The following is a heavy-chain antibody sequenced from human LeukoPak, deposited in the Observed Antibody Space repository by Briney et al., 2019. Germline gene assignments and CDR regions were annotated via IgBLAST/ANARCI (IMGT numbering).Heavy chain of an antibody. V-gene: IGHV3-30*02. CDR3: AKIRWPSTSEGIVVVPAAIREHDDFDY. CDR2: IRYDGSNK. CDR1: GFTFSSYG. Sequence: PGRSLRLSCAASGFTFSSYGMHWVRQAPGKGLEWVAFIRYDGSNKYYADSVKGRFTISRDNSKNTLYLQMNSLRAEDTAVYYCAKIRWPSTSEGIVVVPAAIREHDDFDYWGQGILVTVSS. J-gene: IGHJ4*02. D-gene: IGHD2-2*02.